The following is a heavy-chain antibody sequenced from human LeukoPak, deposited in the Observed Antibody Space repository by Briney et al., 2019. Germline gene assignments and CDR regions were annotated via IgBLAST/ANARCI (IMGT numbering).Heavy chain of an antibody. J-gene: IGHJ4*02. CDR2: IYYSGST. D-gene: IGHD2-2*03. Sequence: PSETLSLTCTVSGCSISSGDYYWSWIRQPPGKGLEWIGYIYYSGSTYYNPSLKSRVTISVDTSKNQFSLKLSSVTAADTAVYYCARDMDNGSLDYWGQGTLVTVSS. V-gene: IGHV4-30-4*01. CDR1: GCSISSGDYY. CDR3: ARDMDNGSLDY.